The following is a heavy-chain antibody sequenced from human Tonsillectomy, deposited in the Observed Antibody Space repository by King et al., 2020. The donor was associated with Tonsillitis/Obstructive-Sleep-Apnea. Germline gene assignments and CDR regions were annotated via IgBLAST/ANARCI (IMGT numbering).Heavy chain of an antibody. D-gene: IGHD2-8*01. Sequence: DVQLVESGGGLVQPGGSLRLSCAASGFTFGAYWMTWVRQAPGKGLEWVATMDQDGSEKYSVDSVKGRFTISRDNAKNSLYLQMNSLRAEDTAVYYCAREGVYYSFDYWGQGTLVTVSS. CDR2: MDQDGSEK. V-gene: IGHV3-7*03. CDR1: GFTFGAYW. J-gene: IGHJ4*02. CDR3: AREGVYYSFDY.